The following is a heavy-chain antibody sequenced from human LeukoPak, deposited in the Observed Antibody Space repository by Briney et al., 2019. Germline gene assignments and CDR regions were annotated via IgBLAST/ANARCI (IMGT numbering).Heavy chain of an antibody. J-gene: IGHJ5*02. CDR2: IRSSSET. V-gene: IGHV3-48*01. D-gene: IGHD5-12*01. CDR3: ARDAGNSGYGCDL. CDR1: GFIFSQYS. Sequence: GGSLRLSCAASGFIFSQYSMNWVRQAPGKGLEWVSHIRSSSETFYADSVKGRFTISRDNARNSLYLQMNNLRGEDTAIYYCARDAGNSGYGCDLWGQGTLVTISS.